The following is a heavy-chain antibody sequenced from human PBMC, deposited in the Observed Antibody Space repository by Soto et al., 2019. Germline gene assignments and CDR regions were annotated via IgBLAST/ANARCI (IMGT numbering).Heavy chain of an antibody. V-gene: IGHV1-3*01. Sequence: GASGKVSCKASGYTFTSYGMRWVRQAPGQRLEWMGWINAGNGNTKYSQKFQGRVTITRDTSASTAYMELSSLRSEDTAVYYCARDFLLAPPTLPGYTWFDPWGQGTPVTVSS. J-gene: IGHJ5*02. CDR2: INAGNGNT. D-gene: IGHD3-9*01. CDR3: ARDFLLAPPTLPGYTWFDP. CDR1: GYTFTSYG.